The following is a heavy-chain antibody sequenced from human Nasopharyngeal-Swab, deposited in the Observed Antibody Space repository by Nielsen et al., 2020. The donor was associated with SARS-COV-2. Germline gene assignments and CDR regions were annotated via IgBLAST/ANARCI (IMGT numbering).Heavy chain of an antibody. CDR3: EGIWSSNDAFDI. CDR1: GFNFRSYW. V-gene: IGHV3-74*01. CDR2: NSGDGSAT. Sequence: GESLKISCVASGFNFRSYWMNWVRQVPGKGPVWVSRNSGDGSATSYADSVQGRFTISRDNARNTVFLQMNSLREEDTAVYYCEGIWSSNDAFDIWGQGTMVTVSS. D-gene: IGHD2-15*01. J-gene: IGHJ3*02.